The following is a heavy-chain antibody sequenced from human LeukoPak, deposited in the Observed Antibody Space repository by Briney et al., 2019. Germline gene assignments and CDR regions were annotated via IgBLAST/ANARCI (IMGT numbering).Heavy chain of an antibody. Sequence: GGSLRLSCAASGFTFSAYGMHWVRQAPGKGLEWVAVIWYDGSITNHPDSVKGRFTISRDNSKNTMYLQMNSLRVDDTAVYYCARENDYGDYDVWGQGTLVTVSS. V-gene: IGHV3-33*01. D-gene: IGHD4-17*01. CDR2: IWYDGSIT. CDR1: GFTFSAYG. J-gene: IGHJ4*02. CDR3: ARENDYGDYDV.